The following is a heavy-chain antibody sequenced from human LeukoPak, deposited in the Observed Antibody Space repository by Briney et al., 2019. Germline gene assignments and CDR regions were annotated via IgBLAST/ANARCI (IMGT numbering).Heavy chain of an antibody. Sequence: PSETLSLTCTVSGGSISSNYWSWIRQPPGKGLEWIGYIYDSGTTNYNPSLKSRATISEDTSKNQFSLKLSSVTAADTAVYYCARSTGGWSYFDYWGQGTLVTASS. D-gene: IGHD6-19*01. CDR3: ARSTGGWSYFDY. CDR1: GGSISSNY. J-gene: IGHJ4*02. V-gene: IGHV4-59*01. CDR2: IYDSGTT.